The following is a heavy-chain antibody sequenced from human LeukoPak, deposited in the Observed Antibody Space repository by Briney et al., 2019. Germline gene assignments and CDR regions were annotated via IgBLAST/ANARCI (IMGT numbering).Heavy chain of an antibody. CDR2: IYNSGST. Sequence: PSETLSLTCTVSGGSISGSYWSWVRQRPGKGLEYIGYIYNSGSTNYNPSLKSRVTISVDTSKNQFSLKLNSVTAADTALYHCARAGHGYYYYMDVWGKGTTVTVSS. CDR3: ARAGHGYYYYMDV. V-gene: IGHV4-59*01. CDR1: GGSISGSY. J-gene: IGHJ6*03.